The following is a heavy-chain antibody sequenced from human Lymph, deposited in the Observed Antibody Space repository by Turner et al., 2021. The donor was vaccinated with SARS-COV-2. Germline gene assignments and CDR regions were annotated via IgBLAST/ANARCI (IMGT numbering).Heavy chain of an antibody. CDR2: IYSGGNT. D-gene: IGHD6-13*01. V-gene: IGHV3-53*02. CDR1: GIIVSRNY. J-gene: IGHJ6*02. CDR3: ARDLGTYGMDV. Sequence: EVQLVETGGGLIQPGGSLRLSCAASGIIVSRNYMNWVRQAPGKGVELVSVIYSGGNTYYADSVKGRFTISRDNSKNTLYLQMNSLRVEDTAVYYCARDLGTYGMDVWGQGTTVTVSS.